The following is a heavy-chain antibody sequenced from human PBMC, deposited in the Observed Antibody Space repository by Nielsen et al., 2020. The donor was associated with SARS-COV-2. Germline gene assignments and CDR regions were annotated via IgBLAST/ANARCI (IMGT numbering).Heavy chain of an antibody. CDR2: ISYDGSNK. CDR3: AKPFGGLYGSGSSFFDY. D-gene: IGHD3-10*01. V-gene: IGHV3-30*18. J-gene: IGHJ4*02. Sequence: GESLKISCAASGFTFSSYGMHWVRQAPGKGLEWVAVISYDGSNKYCADSVKGRFTISRDNSKNTLYLQMNSLRAEDTAVYYCAKPFGGLYGSGSSFFDYWGQGTLVTVSS. CDR1: GFTFSSYG.